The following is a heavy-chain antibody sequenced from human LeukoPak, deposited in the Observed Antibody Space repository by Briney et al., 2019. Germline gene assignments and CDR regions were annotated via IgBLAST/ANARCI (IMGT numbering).Heavy chain of an antibody. CDR1: GGSISSGSYY. CDR3: ARDSPPDI. J-gene: IGHJ3*02. CDR2: IYTSGST. Sequence: PSETLSLTCTVSGGSISSGSYYWSWIRQPAGKGLEWIGRIYTSGSTNYNPSLKSRVTISVDTSKNQFSLKLSSVTAADTAVYYCARDSPPDIWGQGTMVTVSS. V-gene: IGHV4-61*02.